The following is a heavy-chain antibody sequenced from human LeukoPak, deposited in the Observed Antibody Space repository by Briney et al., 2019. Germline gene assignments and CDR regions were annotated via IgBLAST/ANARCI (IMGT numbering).Heavy chain of an antibody. CDR3: ARVGQDAFDI. CDR2: IYHSGST. CDR1: GGSISSGGYS. V-gene: IGHV4-30-2*01. Sequence: SQTLSLTCAVSGGSISSGGYSWSWIRQPPGKGLEWIGYIYHSGSTYYNPSLKSRVTISVDRSKNQFSLKLSSVTAADTAVYYCARVGQDAFDIWGQGTMVTVSS. J-gene: IGHJ3*02.